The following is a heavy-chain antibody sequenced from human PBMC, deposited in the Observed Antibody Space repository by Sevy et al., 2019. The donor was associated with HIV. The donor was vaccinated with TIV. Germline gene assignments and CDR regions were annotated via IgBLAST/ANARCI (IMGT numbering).Heavy chain of an antibody. CDR3: ARIKGASSSYAMDV. CDR2: LYSAGTT. Sequence: GGSLRLSCVASGLTVGSLSINWVRQAPGKGLEWVSLLYSAGTTFYSDSVKGRFTISRDNSNNTLDLEINSLRAEDTAIYYCARIKGASSSYAMDVWGQGTTVTVSS. D-gene: IGHD2-2*01. J-gene: IGHJ6*02. CDR1: GLTVGSLS. V-gene: IGHV3-53*01.